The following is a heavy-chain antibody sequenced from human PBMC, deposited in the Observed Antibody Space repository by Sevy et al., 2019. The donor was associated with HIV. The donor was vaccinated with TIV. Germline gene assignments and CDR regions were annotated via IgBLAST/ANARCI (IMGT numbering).Heavy chain of an antibody. D-gene: IGHD2-2*01. V-gene: IGHV3-49*03. CDR2: IRSKPYGGAA. CDR3: SRVPPPRLCSSASCYEGDYYYYGMDV. J-gene: IGHJ6*02. CDR1: GFTFGDYG. Sequence: GGSLRLSCTTSGFTFGDYGMSWFRQAPGKGLEWIGFIRSKPYGGAAEYAASVKGRFTISRDDSQSIASLQMSSLKTEDTDVYYCSRVPPPRLCSSASCYEGDYYYYGMDVRGQGTTVTVSS.